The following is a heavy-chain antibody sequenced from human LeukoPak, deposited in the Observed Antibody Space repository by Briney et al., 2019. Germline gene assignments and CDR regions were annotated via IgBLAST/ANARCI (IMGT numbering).Heavy chain of an antibody. CDR3: AKDHGGSFDY. D-gene: IGHD2-15*01. CDR1: GFTFDDYA. V-gene: IGHV3-9*01. CDR2: ISWNSGSI. Sequence: SRSLRLSCAASGFTFDDYAMHWVRQAPGKGLEWVSGISWNSGSIGYADSVKGRFTISRDNAKNSLYLQMNSLRAEDTALYYCAKDHGGSFDYWGQGTLVTVSS. J-gene: IGHJ4*02.